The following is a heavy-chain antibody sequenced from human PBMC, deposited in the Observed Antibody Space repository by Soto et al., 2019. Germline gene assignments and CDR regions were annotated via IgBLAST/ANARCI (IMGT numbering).Heavy chain of an antibody. CDR1: GGSISSGGYY. CDR2: IHHSGST. Sequence: QVQLQDSCPGLVRPSQSLSLTCTVSGGSISSGGYYWNWIRQHPGKGLEGIGYIHHSGSTYYNPSLKSRVTVSVDPSKNLFSLVVTSVTAADTAVYYCARVPKYYDFLSDYHIANCFDYWGQGTLVTVSS. V-gene: IGHV4-31*03. J-gene: IGHJ4*02. CDR3: ARVPKYYDFLSDYHIANCFDY. D-gene: IGHD3-3*01.